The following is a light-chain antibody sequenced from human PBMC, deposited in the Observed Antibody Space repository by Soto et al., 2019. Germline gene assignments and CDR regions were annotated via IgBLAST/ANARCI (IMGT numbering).Light chain of an antibody. CDR1: HSVDGIF. CDR3: QQHGTSPRT. Sequence: EVVLTQSPGTLSVSPGERATLSCRASHSVDGIFLAWYQQKPGRAPRLLIYGASSRATGIPDRFSGSGSGTDFTLIISRLEPEDFAVYYCQQHGTSPRTFGHGTKVDIK. V-gene: IGKV3-20*01. J-gene: IGKJ1*01. CDR2: GAS.